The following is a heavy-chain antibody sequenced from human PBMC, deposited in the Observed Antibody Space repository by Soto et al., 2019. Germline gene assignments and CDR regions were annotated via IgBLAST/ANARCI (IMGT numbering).Heavy chain of an antibody. D-gene: IGHD3-9*01. J-gene: IGHJ6*02. CDR1: GVSISIYY. CDR2: IYTSGST. Sequence: CTVSGVSISIYYWSWVRQPAGKGLEWIGRIYTSGSTNYNPSLKSRVTMSVDTSKNQFSLKLSSVTAADTAVYYCARAQIVERYFDYYYYGMDVWGQGTTVTVSS. CDR3: ARAQIVERYFDYYYYGMDV. V-gene: IGHV4-4*07.